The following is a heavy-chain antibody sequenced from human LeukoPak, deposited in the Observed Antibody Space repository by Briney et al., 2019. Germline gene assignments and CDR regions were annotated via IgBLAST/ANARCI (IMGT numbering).Heavy chain of an antibody. V-gene: IGHV1-2*02. Sequence: GASVKVSCKASGYTFTGYYMHWVRQAPGQGLEWMGWINPNSGGTNYAQKFQGRVTMTRDTSISTAYMELSRLRSDDTAVYYCARGSIVVVTDPFDYWGQGTLVTVSS. J-gene: IGHJ4*02. D-gene: IGHD3-22*01. CDR1: GYTFTGYY. CDR3: ARGSIVVVTDPFDY. CDR2: INPNSGGT.